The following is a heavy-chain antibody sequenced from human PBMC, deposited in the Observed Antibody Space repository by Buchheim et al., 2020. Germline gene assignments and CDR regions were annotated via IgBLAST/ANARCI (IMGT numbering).Heavy chain of an antibody. V-gene: IGHV3-7*01. Sequence: EVQLVESGGGLVQPGGSLRLSCAASGLTFSSHAMNWVRQAPGKGLEWVANIKQDGSEKYYVDSVKGRFTISRDNAKNSLYLQMNSLRAEDTAVYYCARRGGSYSYYYYYGMDVWGQGTT. CDR2: IKQDGSEK. CDR3: ARRGGSYSYYYYYGMDV. D-gene: IGHD1-26*01. CDR1: GLTFSSHA. J-gene: IGHJ6*02.